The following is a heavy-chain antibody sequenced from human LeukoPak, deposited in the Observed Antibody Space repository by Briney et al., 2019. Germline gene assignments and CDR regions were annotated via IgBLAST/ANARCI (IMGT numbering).Heavy chain of an antibody. D-gene: IGHD5-18*01. J-gene: IGHJ4*02. V-gene: IGHV3-53*01. CDR1: GFTVSSNY. CDR3: ARSARGYSYIFDY. Sequence: GGSLRLSCAASGFTVSSNYMSWVRQAPGKGLEWVSVIYSGGGTYYADSVKGRFTISRDNSKNTLYLQINSLRAEDTAVYYCARSARGYSYIFDYWGQGTLDTVSS. CDR2: IYSGGGT.